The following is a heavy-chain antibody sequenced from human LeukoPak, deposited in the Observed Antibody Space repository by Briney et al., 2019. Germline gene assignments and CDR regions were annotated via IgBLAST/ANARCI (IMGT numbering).Heavy chain of an antibody. CDR1: GFTFSDHY. CDR3: ARDRSSGWDDY. Sequence: PGGSLRLSCAASGFTFSDHYMDWVRQAPGKGLEWVANINQDGSEKYYVDSVKGRFTISRDNAKNSLYLQMNSLRAEDTAVYYCARDRSSGWDDYWGQGTLVTVSS. CDR2: INQDGSEK. D-gene: IGHD6-19*01. J-gene: IGHJ4*02. V-gene: IGHV3-7*01.